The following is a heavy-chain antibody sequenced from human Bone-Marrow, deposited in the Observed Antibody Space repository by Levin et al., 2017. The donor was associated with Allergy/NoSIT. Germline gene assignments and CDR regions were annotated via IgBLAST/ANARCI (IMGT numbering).Heavy chain of an antibody. D-gene: IGHD3-10*01. CDR1: GFTFSGHA. V-gene: IGHV3-33*01. Sequence: GGSLRLSCATSGFTFSGHAMHWVRQAPGKGLEWVAVIWYDGSNKHYADSVNGRFTISRDNSKNTLYLQMISLRFEDTATYYCARDRQRIGDDAFDIWGQGTMVTVSS. CDR2: IWYDGSNK. J-gene: IGHJ3*02. CDR3: ARDRQRIGDDAFDI.